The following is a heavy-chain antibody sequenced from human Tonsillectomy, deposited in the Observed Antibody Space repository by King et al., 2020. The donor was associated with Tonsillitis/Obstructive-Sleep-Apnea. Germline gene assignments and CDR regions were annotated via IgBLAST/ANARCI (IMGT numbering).Heavy chain of an antibody. V-gene: IGHV3-74*01. CDR1: GFTFSSYW. Sequence: VQLVESGGGLVQPGGSLRLSCAASGFTFSSYWMHWVRQAPGKGLVWVSRINSDGSSTSYADYVKGRFAISRDNAKNTVYLQMNSLRAEDTAVYYCARTEYSNNDWYFDLWGRGTLVTVSS. CDR2: INSDGSST. CDR3: ARTEYSNNDWYFDL. J-gene: IGHJ2*01. D-gene: IGHD6-6*01.